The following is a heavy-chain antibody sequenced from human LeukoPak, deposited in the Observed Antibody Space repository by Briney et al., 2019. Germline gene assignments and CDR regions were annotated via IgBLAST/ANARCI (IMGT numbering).Heavy chain of an antibody. CDR1: GFTFSDYY. D-gene: IGHD2-8*01. V-gene: IGHV3-11*01. CDR3: AKYCTNGVCFDY. CDR2: ISSSGSTI. Sequence: GGSLRLSCAASGFTFSDYYMSWIRQAPGKGLEWVSYISSSGSTIYYADSVKGRFTISRDNAKNSLNLQMNSLRAEDTAVYYCAKYCTNGVCFDYWGQGTLVTVSS. J-gene: IGHJ4*02.